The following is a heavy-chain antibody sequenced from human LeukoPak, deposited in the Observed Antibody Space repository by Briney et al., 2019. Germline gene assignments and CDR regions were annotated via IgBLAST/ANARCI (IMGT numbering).Heavy chain of an antibody. D-gene: IGHD6-13*01. CDR2: IYYSGST. Sequence: SQTLSLTCTVSGGSISRGGYYWSCIRHQPEKGLEWIGYIYYSGSTDYNPSLKSRLAISVDTSKNPSSLKVTSVTAADTAVYYCARGRSAAGNFDYWGQGTLVTVSS. V-gene: IGHV4-31*03. J-gene: IGHJ4*02. CDR3: ARGRSAAGNFDY. CDR1: GGSISRGGYY.